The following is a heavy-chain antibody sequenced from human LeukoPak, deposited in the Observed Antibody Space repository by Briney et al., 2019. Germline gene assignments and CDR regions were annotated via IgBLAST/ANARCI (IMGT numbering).Heavy chain of an antibody. D-gene: IGHD3-22*01. J-gene: IGHJ4*02. CDR3: AKAFAHYYDSSGYYDY. V-gene: IGHV3-9*01. Sequence: ALRLSCAASGFTFDDYAMHWVRQAPGKGLEWVSGISWNSGSIGYADSVKGRFTISRDNAKNSLYLQMNSLRAEDTALYYCAKAFAHYYDSSGYYDYWGQGTLVTVSS. CDR2: ISWNSGSI. CDR1: GFTFDDYA.